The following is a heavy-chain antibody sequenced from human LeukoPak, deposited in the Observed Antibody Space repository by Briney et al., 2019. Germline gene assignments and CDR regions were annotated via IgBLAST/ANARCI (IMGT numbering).Heavy chain of an antibody. V-gene: IGHV4-59*12. CDR2: IYSSGST. D-gene: IGHD1-1*01. Sequence: SETLSLTCNVSGGSIRGYYWSWIRQPPGKGLEWIGYIYSSGSTNYNPSLKSRVTMSVDTSKNQFSLKLSSVTAADTAVYYCARPVPSRLGWFDPWGQGTLVTVSS. J-gene: IGHJ5*02. CDR1: GGSIRGYY. CDR3: ARPVPSRLGWFDP.